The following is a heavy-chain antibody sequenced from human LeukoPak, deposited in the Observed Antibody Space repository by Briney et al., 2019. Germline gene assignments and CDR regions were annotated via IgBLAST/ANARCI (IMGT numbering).Heavy chain of an antibody. CDR2: IIPILGIA. J-gene: IGHJ5*02. CDR1: GFTFSSYA. Sequence: SCAASGFTFSSYAISWVRQAPGQGLEWMGRIIPILGIANYAQKFQGRVTITADKSTSTAYMELSSLRSEDTAVYYCASGGVVVPATTGWFDPWGQGTLVTVSS. D-gene: IGHD2-2*01. CDR3: ASGGVVVPATTGWFDP. V-gene: IGHV1-69*04.